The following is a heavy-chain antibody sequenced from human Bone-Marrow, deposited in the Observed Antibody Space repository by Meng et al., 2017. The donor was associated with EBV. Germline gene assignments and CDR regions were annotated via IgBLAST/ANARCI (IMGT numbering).Heavy chain of an antibody. Sequence: EVQLVESGGALVQPGGSLSLSCAASGFSFRSYWMHWVRQVPGKGLVWVARTNENGAITNYADSVKGRFTISRDNAKNTLYLQMNSLRAEDTAVYYCSRDLAGSDDYWGQGTLVTVSS. D-gene: IGHD1-14*01. CDR2: TNENGAIT. V-gene: IGHV3-74*01. CDR1: GFSFRSYW. J-gene: IGHJ4*02. CDR3: SRDLAGSDDY.